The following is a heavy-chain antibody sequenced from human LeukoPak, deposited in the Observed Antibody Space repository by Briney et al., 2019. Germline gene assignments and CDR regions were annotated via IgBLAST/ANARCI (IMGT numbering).Heavy chain of an antibody. D-gene: IGHD3-22*01. CDR2: INGHGSEI. J-gene: IGHJ3*01. Sequence: TGGSLRLSCAASGFTFSMSWMTWVRQAPGKGLEWVASINGHGSEIHYVDSVKGRFTISRDNAKNSLYLQMNSLRAEDTAVYYCSAGEGYYDSSDYYSAWAFNVWGQGTMVTVSS. V-gene: IGHV3-7*01. CDR1: GFTFSMSW. CDR3: SAGEGYYDSSDYYSAWAFNV.